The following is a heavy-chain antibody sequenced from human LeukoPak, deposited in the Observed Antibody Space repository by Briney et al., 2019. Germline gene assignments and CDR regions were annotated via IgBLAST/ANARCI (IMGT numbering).Heavy chain of an antibody. CDR1: GFTFSSYS. J-gene: IGHJ1*01. D-gene: IGHD3-22*01. Sequence: GGSLRLSCAASGFTFSSYSMNWVRQAPGKGLEWVSYISSSSSTIYYADSVKGRFTISRDNAKNSLYLQMNSLRAEDTAVYYCARVGYYYDSSGPHTGYFQHWGQGTLVTVSS. CDR2: ISSSSSTI. V-gene: IGHV3-48*01. CDR3: ARVGYYYDSSGPHTGYFQH.